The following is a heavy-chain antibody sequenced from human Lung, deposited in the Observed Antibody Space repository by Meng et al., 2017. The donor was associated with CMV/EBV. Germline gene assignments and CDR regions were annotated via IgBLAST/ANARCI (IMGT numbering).Heavy chain of an antibody. V-gene: IGHV1-2*02. J-gene: IGHJ6*02. CDR2: INPNSGGT. D-gene: IGHD3-16*01. CDR3: AIVRSRGMDF. CDR1: GYTFTDYY. Sequence: ASXXVSCKASGYTFTDYYMNWVRQAPGQGLEWMGWINPNSGGTNYAQKFQGRVTMTRDTSISTAYMELSRQRSDDTAVYYCAIVRSRGMDFWGQGTTVTVSS.